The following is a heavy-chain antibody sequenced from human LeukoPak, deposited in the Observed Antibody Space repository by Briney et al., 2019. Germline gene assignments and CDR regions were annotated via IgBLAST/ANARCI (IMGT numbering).Heavy chain of an antibody. D-gene: IGHD6-19*01. J-gene: IGHJ3*02. Sequence: SETLSLTCTVSGGSISSGGYYWSWIRQPPGKGLEWIGYIYHSGSTYYNPSLKSRVTISVDRSKNQFSLKLSSVTAADTAVYYCARQRRIAVAGDAFDIWGQGTMVTVSS. CDR2: IYHSGST. CDR1: GGSISSGGYY. V-gene: IGHV4-30-2*01. CDR3: ARQRRIAVAGDAFDI.